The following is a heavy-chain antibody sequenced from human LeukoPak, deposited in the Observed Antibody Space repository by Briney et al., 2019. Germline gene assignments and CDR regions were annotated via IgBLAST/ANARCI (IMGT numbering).Heavy chain of an antibody. CDR3: ARVIAAAEDAFDI. CDR2: IWYDGSNK. Sequence: GRSLRLSCAASGFTFDDYAMHWVRQAPGKGLEWVAVIWYDGSNKYYADSVKGRFTISRDNSKNTLYLQMNSLRAEDTAVYYCARVIAAAEDAFDIWGQGTMVTVSS. J-gene: IGHJ3*02. D-gene: IGHD6-13*01. V-gene: IGHV3-33*08. CDR1: GFTFDDYA.